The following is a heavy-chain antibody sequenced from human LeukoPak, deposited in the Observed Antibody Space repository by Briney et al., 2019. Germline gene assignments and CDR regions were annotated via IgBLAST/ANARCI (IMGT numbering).Heavy chain of an antibody. CDR3: ASDIGSWYPFDY. CDR1: GYTFTSYA. J-gene: IGHJ4*02. D-gene: IGHD6-13*01. V-gene: IGHV1-3*01. Sequence: ASVKVSCKASGYTFTSYAMHWVRQAPGQRLEWMGWINAGNGNTKYSQKFQGRVTITRDTSASTAYMELSSLRSEDTAVYYCASDIGSWYPFDYWGQGTLVTVSS. CDR2: INAGNGNT.